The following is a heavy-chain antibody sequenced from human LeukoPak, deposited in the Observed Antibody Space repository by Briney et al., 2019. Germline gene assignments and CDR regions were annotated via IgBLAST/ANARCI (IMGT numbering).Heavy chain of an antibody. D-gene: IGHD2-2*02. CDR2: ISSSGSTI. V-gene: IGHV3-11*04. Sequence: GGSLRLSCAASGFTFSDYYMSWIRQAPGKGLEWVSYISSSGSTIYYADSVKGRFTISRDNAKNSPYPQMNSLRAEDTAVYYCARDRGYCSSTSCYSAYYMDVWGKGTTVTVSS. CDR3: ARDRGYCSSTSCYSAYYMDV. CDR1: GFTFSDYY. J-gene: IGHJ6*03.